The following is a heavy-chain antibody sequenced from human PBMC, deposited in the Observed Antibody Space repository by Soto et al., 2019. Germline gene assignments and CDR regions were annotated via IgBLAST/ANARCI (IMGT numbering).Heavy chain of an antibody. Sequence: SVKLSCKASGGTFSSYAISWVRQAPGQGLEWMGGIIPIFGTANYAQKFQGRVTITADESTSTAYMELSSLRSEDTAVYYCARDRDMIVVVNAFDIWGQGTMVTVS. CDR3: ARDRDMIVVVNAFDI. CDR2: IIPIFGTA. J-gene: IGHJ3*02. D-gene: IGHD3-22*01. CDR1: GGTFSSYA. V-gene: IGHV1-69*13.